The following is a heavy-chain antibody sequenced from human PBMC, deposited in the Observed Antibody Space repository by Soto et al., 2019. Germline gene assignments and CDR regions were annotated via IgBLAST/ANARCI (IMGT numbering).Heavy chain of an antibody. Sequence: QITLKESGPTLVKPTQTLTLTCTFSGFSLSTSGVGVGWIRQPPGKALEWLALIYWDDDKRYSPSLKSRLTIXQXXSKNQVVLTMTNTDPVDTATYYCAHSGGSYFRFDPWGQGTLVTVSS. D-gene: IGHD1-26*01. J-gene: IGHJ5*02. CDR2: IYWDDDK. V-gene: IGHV2-5*02. CDR1: GFSLSTSGVG. CDR3: AHSGGSYFRFDP.